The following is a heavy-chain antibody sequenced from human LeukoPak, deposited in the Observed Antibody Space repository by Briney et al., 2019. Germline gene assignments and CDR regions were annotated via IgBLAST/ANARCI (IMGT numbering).Heavy chain of an antibody. D-gene: IGHD2-15*01. CDR3: ARDRPTGASRVFVVQ. J-gene: IGHJ4*02. CDR2: ISSSSSYI. Sequence: GGSLRLSCAASGFTFSSYSMNWVRQAPGQGLEWVSSISSSSSYIYYAESVKGRFTISRDNTKNSLYLLMNNLRAEDTAIYYCARDRPTGASRVFVVQWGQGTPVTVSS. CDR1: GFTFSSYS. V-gene: IGHV3-21*06.